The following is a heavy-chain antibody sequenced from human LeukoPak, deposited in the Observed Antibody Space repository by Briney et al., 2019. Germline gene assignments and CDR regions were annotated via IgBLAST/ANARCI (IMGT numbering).Heavy chain of an antibody. J-gene: IGHJ4*02. D-gene: IGHD3-9*01. Sequence: GGSLRLSCAASGFTVSSNYMSWVRQAPGKGLEWVSVIYSGGSTYYADSVKGRFTISRDNSKNTLYLQMNSLRAEDTAVYYCAKDRPLRYFDWLSEYFDYWGQGTLVTVSS. CDR2: IYSGGST. CDR1: GFTVSSNY. CDR3: AKDRPLRYFDWLSEYFDY. V-gene: IGHV3-53*01.